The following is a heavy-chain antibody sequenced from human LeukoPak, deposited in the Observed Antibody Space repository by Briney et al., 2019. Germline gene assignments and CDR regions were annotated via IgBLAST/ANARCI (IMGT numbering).Heavy chain of an antibody. CDR1: GGSFSGYY. CDR3: ARRDAPWFRGPGREGHNWFDP. Sequence: SETLSLTCAVYGGSFSGYYWSWIRQPPGKGLEWIGEINHSGSTNYNPSLKSRVTISVDTSKNQFSLKLSSVTAADTAVYYCARRDAPWFRGPGREGHNWFDPWGQGTPVTVSS. J-gene: IGHJ5*02. V-gene: IGHV4-34*01. CDR2: INHSGST. D-gene: IGHD3-10*01.